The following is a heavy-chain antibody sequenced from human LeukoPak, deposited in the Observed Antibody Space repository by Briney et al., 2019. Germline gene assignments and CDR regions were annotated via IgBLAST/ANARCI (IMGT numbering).Heavy chain of an antibody. D-gene: IGHD3-10*01. V-gene: IGHV4-61*09. CDR1: GGSISSGSYY. CDR3: ARLLWESEGGNWFDP. CDR2: INHSGST. Sequence: SQTLSLTCTVSGGSISSGSYYWSWIRQPPGKGLEWIGEINHSGSTNYNPSLKSRVTISVDTSKNQFSLKLSSVTAADTAVYYCARLLWESEGGNWFDPWGQGTLVTVSS. J-gene: IGHJ5*02.